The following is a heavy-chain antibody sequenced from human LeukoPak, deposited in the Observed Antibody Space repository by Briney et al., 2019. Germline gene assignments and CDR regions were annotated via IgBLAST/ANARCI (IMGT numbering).Heavy chain of an antibody. J-gene: IGHJ3*02. V-gene: IGHV3-30*18. CDR1: GFAFSSYG. D-gene: IGHD1-26*01. CDR2: ISYDGSNK. Sequence: GGSLRLSCAASGFAFSSYGMHWVRQAPGKGLEWVAVISYDGSNKYYADSVKGRFTISRDNSKNTLYLQMNSLRAEDTAVYYCAKIGTSGDIVGATRLRAFDIWGQGTMVTVSS. CDR3: AKIGTSGDIVGATRLRAFDI.